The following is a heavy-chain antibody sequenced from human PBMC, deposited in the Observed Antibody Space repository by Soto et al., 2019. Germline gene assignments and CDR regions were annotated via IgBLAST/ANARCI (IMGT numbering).Heavy chain of an antibody. D-gene: IGHD3-10*01. V-gene: IGHV4-39*01. Sequence: QLQLQESGPGLVKPSETLSLTCTVSGDSISSSSYYWGWIRQPPGKGLEWIGSIYYSGSTYYNPSLKSRVTISVDTSKTQFSLKLSSVTDADTAVYYCARHQEDAVLLWFGDFNYWGQGTLVTVSS. CDR1: GDSISSSSYY. J-gene: IGHJ4*02. CDR3: ARHQEDAVLLWFGDFNY. CDR2: IYYSGST.